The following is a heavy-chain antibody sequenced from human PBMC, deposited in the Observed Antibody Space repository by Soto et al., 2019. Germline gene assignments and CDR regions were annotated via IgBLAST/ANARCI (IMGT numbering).Heavy chain of an antibody. CDR1: GYTFTSYD. V-gene: IGHV1-8*01. D-gene: IGHD4-17*01. CDR2: MNPNSGNT. J-gene: IGHJ4*02. Sequence: QVQLVQSGAEVKKPGASVKVSCKASGYTFTSYDINWVRQATGQGLEWMGWMNPNSGNTGYAQKFHGRVTMTRTPSISTAYRELSSLRSEDTAVYSCAMSLYGDHVDSWGQGTLVTVSS. CDR3: AMSLYGDHVDS.